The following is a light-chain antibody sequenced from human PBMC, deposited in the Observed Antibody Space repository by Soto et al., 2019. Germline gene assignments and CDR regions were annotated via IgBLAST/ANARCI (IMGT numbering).Light chain of an antibody. V-gene: IGLV2-11*01. Sequence: QSVLTQPRSVSGSPGQSVTISCTGTSSDVGGYSYVSWYQQHPGKAPKLMIYDVSKRPSGVPDRFSGSKSGNTASLTISGLQAEDEADYYCCSYAGSYTYVFGTATKVTV. J-gene: IGLJ1*01. CDR3: CSYAGSYTYV. CDR2: DVS. CDR1: SSDVGGYSY.